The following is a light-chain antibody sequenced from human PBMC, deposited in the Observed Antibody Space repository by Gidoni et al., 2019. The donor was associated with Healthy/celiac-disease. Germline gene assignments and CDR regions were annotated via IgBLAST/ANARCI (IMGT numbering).Light chain of an antibody. CDR3: AAWDDSLNGYV. CDR2: SNN. CDR1: SSNIGSNT. Sequence: SVLTQPPSASGTPGPRVTISCSGSSSNIGSNTVNWYQQLPGTAPKLLIYSNNQRPSGVPDRFSGSKSGSSASLAISGLQSEDEADYYRAAWDDSLNGYVFGTGTKVTVL. V-gene: IGLV1-44*01. J-gene: IGLJ1*01.